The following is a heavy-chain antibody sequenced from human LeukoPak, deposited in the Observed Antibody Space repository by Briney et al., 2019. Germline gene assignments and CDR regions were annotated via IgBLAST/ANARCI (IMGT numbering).Heavy chain of an antibody. CDR2: IYPGDSDT. CDR1: GYSFTSYW. Sequence: GESLKISCKGSGYSFTSYWIGWVRQMPGKGLEWMGIIYPGDSDTRYSPSFQGQVTISADKSISTAYLQWSSLKASDTAMYYCARQGPYDSSGFDAFDIWGQGTMVTVSS. V-gene: IGHV5-51*01. D-gene: IGHD3-22*01. CDR3: ARQGPYDSSGFDAFDI. J-gene: IGHJ3*02.